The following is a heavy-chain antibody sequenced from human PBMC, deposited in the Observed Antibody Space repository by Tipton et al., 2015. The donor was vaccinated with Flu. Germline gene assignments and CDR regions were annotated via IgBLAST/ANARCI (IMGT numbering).Heavy chain of an antibody. CDR3: AMEGPDGDFDY. J-gene: IGHJ4*02. Sequence: LRLSCAVYGGSFSGYYWSWIRQPPGKGLEWIGEINHSGSTNYNPSLKSRVTISVDTSKNQFSLKLSSVTAADTAVYYCAMEGPDGDFDYWGQGTLVTVSS. V-gene: IGHV4-34*01. CDR1: GGSFSGYY. CDR2: INHSGST. D-gene: IGHD3-3*01.